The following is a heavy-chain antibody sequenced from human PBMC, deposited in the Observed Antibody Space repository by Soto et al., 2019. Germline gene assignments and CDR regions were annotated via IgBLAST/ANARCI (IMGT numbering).Heavy chain of an antibody. CDR3: ARTVRGVIRYFYGMDV. Sequence: SETLSLTCAVSGGSISNYYWSWIRQPPGKGLEWIGYIHYSGSTNYNPSLKSRVTISVDTSKNQFSLKVRSVTAADTAVYYCARTVRGVIRYFYGMDVWGQGTLVTVSS. D-gene: IGHD3-10*01. CDR1: GGSISNYY. CDR2: IHYSGST. J-gene: IGHJ6*02. V-gene: IGHV4-59*01.